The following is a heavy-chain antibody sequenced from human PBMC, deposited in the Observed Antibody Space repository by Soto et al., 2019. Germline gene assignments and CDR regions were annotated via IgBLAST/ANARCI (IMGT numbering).Heavy chain of an antibody. CDR2: IDPSGGSP. V-gene: IGHV1-46*01. D-gene: IGHD6-13*01. CDR1: GYTFTNYY. Sequence: ASVKVSCKASGYTFTNYYIHWVRQAPGQGLEWMGIIDPSGGSPTNAQKFQGRVTITADESTSTAYMELSSLRSEDTAVYYCARGSYSSSWFNYWGQGTLVTVSS. J-gene: IGHJ4*02. CDR3: ARGSYSSSWFNY.